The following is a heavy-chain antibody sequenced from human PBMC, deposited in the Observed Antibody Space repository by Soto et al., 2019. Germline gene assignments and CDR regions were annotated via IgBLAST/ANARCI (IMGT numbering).Heavy chain of an antibody. CDR2: TYYRSRWYN. D-gene: IGHD3-9*01. J-gene: IGHJ6*03. V-gene: IGHV6-1*01. Sequence: SQTLSLTCAISGDSVSSNSAAWNWIRQSPSRGLEWLGRTYYRSRWYNDYAVSVRSRITVNADTSKNQFSLHLNSVTPEDTAVYYCAGTGSLQWYYMDVWDKGTTATVS. CDR3: AGTGSLQWYYMDV. CDR1: GDSVSSNSAA.